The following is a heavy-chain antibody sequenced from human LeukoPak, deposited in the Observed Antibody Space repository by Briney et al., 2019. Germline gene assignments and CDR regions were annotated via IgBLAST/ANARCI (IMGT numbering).Heavy chain of an antibody. D-gene: IGHD3-10*01. CDR1: GYTFTGYY. V-gene: IGHV1-2*02. CDR3: ARDLPYYYGSGTGDY. Sequence: ASVKVSCKASGYTFTGYYMHWVRQAPGQGLEWMGWINPNGGGTNYAQKFQGRVTMTRDTSISTAYMELSRLRSDDTAVYYCARDLPYYYGSGTGDYWGQGTLVTVSS. CDR2: INPNGGGT. J-gene: IGHJ4*02.